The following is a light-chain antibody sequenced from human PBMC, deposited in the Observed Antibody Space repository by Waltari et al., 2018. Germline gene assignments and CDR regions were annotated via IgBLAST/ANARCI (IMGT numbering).Light chain of an antibody. Sequence: DIQMTQSPSSLSASVGARVTITCRASQAIRNYLAWYQQKPGKVPKLLISAASTLQSGVPSRFSGRESGTDFTLTISSLQPEDVGTYYCQKYDSVPWTFGQGTKVEIK. CDR1: QAIRNY. CDR3: QKYDSVPWT. J-gene: IGKJ1*01. CDR2: AAS. V-gene: IGKV1-27*01.